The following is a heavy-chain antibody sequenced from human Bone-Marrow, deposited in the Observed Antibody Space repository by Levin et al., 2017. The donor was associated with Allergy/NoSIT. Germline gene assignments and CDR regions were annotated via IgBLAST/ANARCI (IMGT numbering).Heavy chain of an antibody. CDR3: ARQGSCTSNAYYKCSKYVHRGLDV. D-gene: IGHD2-2*01. J-gene: IGHJ6*02. CDR2: TYFGDSDT. V-gene: IGHV5-51*01. Sequence: GESLKISCKGSGYDFSHYWIGWVRQMPGKGLEWMGITYFGDSDTRYSPSFQGQVTISADKSSSTAYLEWASLKASDSPVYYCARQGSCTSNAYYKCSKYVHRGLDVWGQGTTVTVSS. CDR1: GYDFSHYW.